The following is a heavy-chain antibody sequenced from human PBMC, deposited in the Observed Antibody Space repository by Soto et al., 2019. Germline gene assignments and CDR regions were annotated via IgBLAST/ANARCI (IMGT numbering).Heavy chain of an antibody. CDR2: ISAYNGYT. J-gene: IGHJ4*02. D-gene: IGHD6-19*01. CDR3: ARVSRQWLACDF. V-gene: IGHV1-18*01. Sequence: QIQLVQSGTEVKYPGASVKVSCKASNYTFTSYGFNWVRQAPGQGIEWIGWISAYNGYTNYEKKFQGRVTMTTDASTRTAYMELRSLGFDDTAVYSCARVSRQWLACDFWGQGTLVSVSS. CDR1: NYTFTSYG.